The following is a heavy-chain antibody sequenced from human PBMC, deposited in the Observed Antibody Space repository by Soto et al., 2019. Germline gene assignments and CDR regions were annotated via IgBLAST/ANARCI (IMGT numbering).Heavy chain of an antibody. V-gene: IGHV1-69*13. Sequence: ASVKVSCKASGGTFSSYAISWVRQAPGQGLEWMGGIIPIFGTANYAQKFQGRVTITADESTSTAYMELSSLRSEDTAVYYCAGGFCSSTSCYVPYYDILTGPFDYWGQGPLVTVSS. J-gene: IGHJ4*02. CDR1: GGTFSSYA. D-gene: IGHD2-2*01. CDR3: AGGFCSSTSCYVPYYDILTGPFDY. CDR2: IIPIFGTA.